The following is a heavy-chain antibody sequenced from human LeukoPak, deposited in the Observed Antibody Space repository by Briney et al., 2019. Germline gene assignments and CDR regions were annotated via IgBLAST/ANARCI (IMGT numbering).Heavy chain of an antibody. J-gene: IGHJ2*01. CDR1: GYTFTSYA. V-gene: IGHV7-4-1*02. CDR2: INTNTGNP. CDR3: ARTTQSWDIYWYFDL. Sequence: ASVKVSCKASGYTFTSYAMNWVRQAPGQGLEWMGWINTNTGNPTYAQGFTGRFVFSLDTSVSTAYLQISSLKAEDTAVYYCARTTQSWDIYWYFDLWGRGTLVTVSS. D-gene: IGHD6-13*01.